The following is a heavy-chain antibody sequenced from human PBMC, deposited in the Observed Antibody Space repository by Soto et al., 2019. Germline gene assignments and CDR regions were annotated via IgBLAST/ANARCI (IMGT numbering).Heavy chain of an antibody. CDR1: GGSISSYY. V-gene: IGHV4-59*08. J-gene: IGHJ4*02. CDR2: IYYSGST. D-gene: IGHD2-2*01. CDR3: ARLDCSSTRCYYSY. Sequence: SETLSLTCTVSGGSISSYYWSWIRQPPGKGLEWIGYIYYSGSTNYNPSLKSRVTISVDTSKNQFSLKLSSVTAADTAVYYCARLDCSSTRCYYSYWGQGTLVTVSS.